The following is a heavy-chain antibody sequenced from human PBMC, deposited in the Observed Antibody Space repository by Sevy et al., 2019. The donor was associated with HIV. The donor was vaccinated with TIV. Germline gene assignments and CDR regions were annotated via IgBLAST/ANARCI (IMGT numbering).Heavy chain of an antibody. CDR3: ARDRIIFGGGPPDY. D-gene: IGHD2-21*01. CDR1: AYSFTAYY. CDR2: INPNSDDT. J-gene: IGHJ4*02. Sequence: ASVKVSCKASAYSFTAYYIHWVRQAPGQGLEWMGWINPNSDDTNYAQKFQGRVTMTRDTSISTAYMELSRLRSDDTAVYYCARDRIIFGGGPPDYWGQGTLVTVSS. V-gene: IGHV1-2*02.